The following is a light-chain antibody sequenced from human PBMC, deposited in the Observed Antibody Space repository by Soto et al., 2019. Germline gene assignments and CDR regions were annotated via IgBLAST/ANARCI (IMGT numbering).Light chain of an antibody. CDR3: CSYAGSSTFVV. CDR1: SSDVGSYNL. Sequence: QSVLTQPASVSGSPGHSITIFCTGTSSDVGSYNLVSWYQQHPGKAPKLMIYEGSKRPSGVSNRFSGSKSGNTASLTISGLQAEDEADYYCCSYAGSSTFVVFGTGTKVTVL. CDR2: EGS. V-gene: IGLV2-23*03. J-gene: IGLJ1*01.